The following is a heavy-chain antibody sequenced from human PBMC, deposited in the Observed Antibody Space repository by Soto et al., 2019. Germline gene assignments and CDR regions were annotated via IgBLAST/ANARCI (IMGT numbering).Heavy chain of an antibody. CDR1: AFTSSSYS. CDR2: ISSSSSTI. V-gene: IGHV3-48*02. D-gene: IGHD2-8*01. CDR3: AGGFMRPWRAFDY. J-gene: IGHJ4*02. Sequence: PGGSLTLSSAASAFTSSSYSMNWVSHAPGKVLEWVSYISSSSSTIYYAGSVKGRFTISRDKAKISLYLQMNSLRDEDTAVYYCAGGFMRPWRAFDYWGQGTLVTVSS.